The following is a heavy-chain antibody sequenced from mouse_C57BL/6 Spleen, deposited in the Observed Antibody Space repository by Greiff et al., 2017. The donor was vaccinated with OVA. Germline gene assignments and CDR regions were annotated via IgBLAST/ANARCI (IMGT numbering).Heavy chain of an antibody. CDR2: ISSGGDYI. CDR3: TRGGYGSSWAWFAY. CDR1: GFTFSSYA. D-gene: IGHD1-1*01. J-gene: IGHJ3*01. V-gene: IGHV5-9-1*02. Sequence: EVKVVESGEGLVKPGGSLKLSCAASGFTFSSYAMSWVRQTPEKRLEWVAYISSGGDYIYYADTVKGRFTISRDNARNTLYLQMSSLKSEDTAMYYCTRGGYGSSWAWFAYWGQGTLVTVSA.